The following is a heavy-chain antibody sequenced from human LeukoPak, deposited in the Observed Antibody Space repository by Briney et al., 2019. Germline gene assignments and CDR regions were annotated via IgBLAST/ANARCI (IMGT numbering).Heavy chain of an antibody. CDR3: ARDSSGPRGDCYCGMDV. Sequence: PGGSLRLSCAASGFTFSSYETNSVRHPPGKGMEWVSYISSSGSTIVYAVSVKGRFTISRDNAKNSMYMHMHGLRAEETAVYYCARDSSGPRGDCYCGMDVWGQGTTVNVSS. V-gene: IGHV3-48*03. D-gene: IGHD6-19*01. CDR1: GFTFSSYE. J-gene: IGHJ6*02. CDR2: ISSSGSTI.